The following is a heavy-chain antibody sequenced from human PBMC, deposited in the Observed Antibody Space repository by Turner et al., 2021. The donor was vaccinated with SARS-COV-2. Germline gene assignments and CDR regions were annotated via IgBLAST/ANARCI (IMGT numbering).Heavy chain of an antibody. D-gene: IGHD7-27*01. J-gene: IGHJ6*02. CDR2: ISYDGSNK. V-gene: IGHV3-30*03. Sequence: VQLVETGGGLIQPGGSLRLSCAASGFTVSSNYMSWVRQAPGKGLEWVAVISYDGSNKYYADSVKGRFIISRDNSKNTLYLQMNSLRAEDTAVYYCARANWGNYYYGMDVWGQGTTVTVSS. CDR1: GFTVSSNY. CDR3: ARANWGNYYYGMDV.